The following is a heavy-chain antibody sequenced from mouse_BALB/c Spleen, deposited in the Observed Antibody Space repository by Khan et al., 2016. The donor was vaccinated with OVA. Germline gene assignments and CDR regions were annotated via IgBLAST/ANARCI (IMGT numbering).Heavy chain of an antibody. CDR1: GYSITSDYA. J-gene: IGHJ2*01. Sequence: EVKLEVSGPGLVKPSQSLSLTCTVTGYSITSDYAWNWIRQFPGNKLEWMGFISYSGNTKYNPSIKSRFSITRDTSKNQFFLHLNSVTIEDTATYYCARVYGGDFDYWGQGTTLTVSS. CDR3: ARVYGGDFDY. CDR2: ISYSGNT. D-gene: IGHD1-1*01. V-gene: IGHV3-2*02.